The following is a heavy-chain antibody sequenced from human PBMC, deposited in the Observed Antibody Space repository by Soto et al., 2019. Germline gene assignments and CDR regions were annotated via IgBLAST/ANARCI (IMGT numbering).Heavy chain of an antibody. V-gene: IGHV4-34*01. Sequence: QVQLQQAGAGLLRPSETLSLTCAVYGGSLSGYHWSWIRQSPGKGLEWIGEINHSGSTNYNPSLKSRVTISLDTSKKQFSLKLRSVTAADTAVYYCARGSAWSVLDPWGQGTLVTVSS. CDR3: ARGSAWSVLDP. D-gene: IGHD2-21*01. CDR2: INHSGST. J-gene: IGHJ5*02. CDR1: GGSLSGYH.